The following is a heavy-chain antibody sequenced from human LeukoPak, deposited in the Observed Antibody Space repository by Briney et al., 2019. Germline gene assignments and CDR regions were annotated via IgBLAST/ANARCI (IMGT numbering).Heavy chain of an antibody. V-gene: IGHV3-15*01. J-gene: IGHJ4*02. Sequence: GGSLRLSCAASGFTFSNAWMSWVRQAPGKGLEWVGRIKSKTDGGTTDYAAPVKGRFTISRDDSKNTLYLQMNSLKTEDTAVYYCTTESETYDYVWGSSDIPYRGQGTLVTVSS. CDR3: TTESETYDYVWGSSDIPY. D-gene: IGHD3-16*01. CDR1: GFTFSNAW. CDR2: IKSKTDGGTT.